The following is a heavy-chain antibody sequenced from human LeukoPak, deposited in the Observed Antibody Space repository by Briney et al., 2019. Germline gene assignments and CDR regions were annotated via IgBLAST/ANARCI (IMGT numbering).Heavy chain of an antibody. V-gene: IGHV4-59*01. CDR2: IYYSGST. J-gene: IGHJ4*02. CDR3: ARVELGSSSCLDY. D-gene: IGHD6-13*01. Sequence: PSETLSLTCTVPGGSISSYYWSWIRQPPGKGLEWIGYIYYSGSTNYNPSLKSRVTISVDTSKNQFSLKLSSVTAADTAVYYCARVELGSSSCLDYWGQGTLVTVSS. CDR1: GGSISSYY.